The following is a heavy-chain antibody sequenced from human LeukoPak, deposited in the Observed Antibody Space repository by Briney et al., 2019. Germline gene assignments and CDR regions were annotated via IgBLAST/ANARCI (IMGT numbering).Heavy chain of an antibody. CDR2: INHSGST. J-gene: IGHJ4*02. CDR3: ARDGWLHLYFDY. V-gene: IGHV4-34*01. CDR1: GGSFNGYY. Sequence: SETLSLTCAVYGGSFNGYYWSWIRQPPGKGLVWIGEINHSGSTNYNPSLKSRVTISVDTSKNQFSLKLSSVTAADTAVYYCARDGWLHLYFDYWGQGTLATVSS. D-gene: IGHD5-18*01.